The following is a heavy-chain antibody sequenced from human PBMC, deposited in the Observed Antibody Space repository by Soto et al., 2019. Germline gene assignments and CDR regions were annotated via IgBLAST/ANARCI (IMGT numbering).Heavy chain of an antibody. J-gene: IGHJ4*02. CDR3: ARGRIAARSGVDY. D-gene: IGHD6-6*01. V-gene: IGHV4-31*03. CDR2: IYYSGST. CDR1: GGSISSGGYY. Sequence: SETLSLTCTFSGGSISSGGYYWSWIRQHPGKGLEWIGYIYYSGSTYYNPSLKSRVTISVDTSKNQFSLKLSSVTAADTAVYYCARGRIAARSGVDYWGQGTLVTVSS.